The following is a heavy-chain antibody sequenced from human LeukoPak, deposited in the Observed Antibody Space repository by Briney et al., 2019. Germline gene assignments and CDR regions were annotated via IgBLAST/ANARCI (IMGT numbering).Heavy chain of an antibody. D-gene: IGHD3-10*01. Sequence: GGSLRLSCAASGFTFSSYGMHWVRQAPGKGLEWVAFIRYDGSNKYYADSVKGRFSISRDNSKNTLYLQMNSLRAEDTAVYYCAKDLTWTHYYGSGSPPDYWGQGTLVTVSS. J-gene: IGHJ4*02. CDR3: AKDLTWTHYYGSGSPPDY. V-gene: IGHV3-30*02. CDR1: GFTFSSYG. CDR2: IRYDGSNK.